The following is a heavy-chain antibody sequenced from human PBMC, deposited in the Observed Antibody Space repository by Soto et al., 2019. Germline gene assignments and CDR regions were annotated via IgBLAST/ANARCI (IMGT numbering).Heavy chain of an antibody. CDR2: ITASGDAT. D-gene: IGHD1-1*01. V-gene: IGHV3-23*01. CDR3: VEPGAYWTR. J-gene: IGHJ4*02. CDR1: GFTFSGYA. Sequence: EVPLLESGGGLVQPGGSLRLSCAASGFTFSGYAMSWVRQAPGKGLEWVSSITASGDATYYADFVKGRFTISRDNSKNTLFLQLNILGLDDTAAYFCVEPGAYWTRWGQGTLVTVSP.